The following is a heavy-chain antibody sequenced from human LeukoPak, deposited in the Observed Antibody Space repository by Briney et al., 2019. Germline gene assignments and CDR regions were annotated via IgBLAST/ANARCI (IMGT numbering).Heavy chain of an antibody. CDR2: ISTSGGTI. CDR1: GITFSSYE. J-gene: IGHJ4*02. CDR3: ARYKAWDFDY. V-gene: IGHV3-48*03. D-gene: IGHD1-14*01. Sequence: GGSLRLSCAASGITFSSYEMNWVRQAPGKGLEWISYISTSGGTIYYADSVQGRFTISRDNAKNSLFLQMNSLRAEDTAVYYCARYKAWDFDYWGQGTLVTVSS.